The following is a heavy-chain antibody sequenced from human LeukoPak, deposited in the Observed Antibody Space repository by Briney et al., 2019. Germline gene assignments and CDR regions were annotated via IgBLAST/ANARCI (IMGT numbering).Heavy chain of an antibody. V-gene: IGHV3-20*01. CDR1: GFTFDDYG. CDR3: ATHSGSYPYYFDY. CDR2: INWNGGST. Sequence: GGSLRLSCAASGFTFDDYGVSWVRQAPGKGLEWVSGINWNGGSTGYADSVKGRFTISRDNAKNSLYLQMNSLRAEDTALYHCATHSGSYPYYFDYWGQGTLVTVSS. J-gene: IGHJ4*02. D-gene: IGHD1-26*01.